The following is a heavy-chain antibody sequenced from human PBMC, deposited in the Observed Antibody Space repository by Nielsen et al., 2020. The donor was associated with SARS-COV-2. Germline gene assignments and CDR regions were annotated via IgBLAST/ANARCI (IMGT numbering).Heavy chain of an antibody. Sequence: SLKISCAASGFTFDDYGMSWVRQAPGKGLEWVSGISWNSGSIGYADSVKGRFTISRDNAKNSLYMQMNSLRAEDTALYYCAKDMDTAMGSRYFDLWGRGTLVTVSS. J-gene: IGHJ2*01. D-gene: IGHD5-18*01. CDR1: GFTFDDYG. CDR3: AKDMDTAMGSRYFDL. V-gene: IGHV3-9*01. CDR2: ISWNSGSI.